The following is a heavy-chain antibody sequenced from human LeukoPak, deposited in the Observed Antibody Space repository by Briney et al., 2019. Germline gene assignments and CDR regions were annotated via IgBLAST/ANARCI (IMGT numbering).Heavy chain of an antibody. D-gene: IGHD6-13*01. V-gene: IGHV3-23*01. CDR1: GFTFSSYA. CDR2: ISGSGGST. CDR3: AKGSPGSSSWYWGEDGVHFDY. Sequence: PGGSLRLSCAASGFTFSSYAMSWVRQAPGKGLEWVSAISGSGGSTYYADSVKGRFTISRDNSKNTLYLQMNSLRAEDTAVYYCAKGSPGSSSWYWGEDGVHFDYWGQGTLVTVSS. J-gene: IGHJ4*02.